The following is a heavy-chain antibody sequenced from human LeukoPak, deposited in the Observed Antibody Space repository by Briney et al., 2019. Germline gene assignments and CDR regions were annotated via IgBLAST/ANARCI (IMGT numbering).Heavy chain of an antibody. CDR2: INPSGGST. J-gene: IGHJ4*02. V-gene: IGHV1-46*01. CDR1: GYTFTSYY. D-gene: IGHD3-3*01. CDR3: ARDGQRRRITIFGVVITPYYFDY. Sequence: ASVKVSCKASGYTFTSYYMHWVRQAPGQGLEWMGIINPSGGSTSYAQKFQGRVTMTRDTSTGTVYMELSSLRSEDTAVYYCARDGQRRRITIFGVVITPYYFDYWGQGTLVTVSS.